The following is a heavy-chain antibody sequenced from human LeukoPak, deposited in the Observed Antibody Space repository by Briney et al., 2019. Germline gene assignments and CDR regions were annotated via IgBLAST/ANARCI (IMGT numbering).Heavy chain of an antibody. V-gene: IGHV3-49*04. CDR2: LRVKADGGTT. J-gene: IGHJ4*02. CDR1: GFTFGDYA. D-gene: IGHD5-18*01. CDR3: TRVDTAMDPEFGFDY. Sequence: GALRLSCTASGFTFGDYAMSWVRQAPGEGLGRGGLLRVKADGGTTEYAASAKGRFTISRDDSKSIAYLQMNSLKTEDTAVYYCTRVDTAMDPEFGFDYWGQGTRVTASS.